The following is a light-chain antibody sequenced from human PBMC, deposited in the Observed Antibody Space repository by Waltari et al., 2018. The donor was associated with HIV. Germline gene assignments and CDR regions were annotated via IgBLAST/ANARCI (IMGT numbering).Light chain of an antibody. V-gene: IGKV1-16*01. Sequence: DIQMTQSSSSLSAAVGSKVTISRRASQDMSKSFAWVQQKPGKAPRSLVYAASSLQTGVPARFRGSGSGTDVTLTISSLQPEDVASYYCQQYDSLPMTFGQGTRLDIK. CDR2: AAS. J-gene: IGKJ5*01. CDR1: QDMSKS. CDR3: QQYDSLPMT.